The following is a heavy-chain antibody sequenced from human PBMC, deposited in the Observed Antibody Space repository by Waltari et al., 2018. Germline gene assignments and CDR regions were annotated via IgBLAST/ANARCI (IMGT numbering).Heavy chain of an antibody. D-gene: IGHD6-6*01. CDR3: ARKGRDSSSSRKAFDI. CDR1: GGSISSSAYS. J-gene: IGHJ3*02. Sequence: QLQLQESGPGLVKPSETLSLTCTVSGGSISSSAYSWDWIRQPPVKGLEWIGSVYYSGRTYYNSSLKSRVTISVDTSKNQFSLILSSVTAADTAVYYCARKGRDSSSSRKAFDIWGQGTMVTVSS. V-gene: IGHV4-39*01. CDR2: VYYSGRT.